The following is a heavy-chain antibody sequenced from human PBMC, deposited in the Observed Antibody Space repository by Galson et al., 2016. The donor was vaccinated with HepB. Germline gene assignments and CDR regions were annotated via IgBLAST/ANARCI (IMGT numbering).Heavy chain of an antibody. V-gene: IGHV3-11*05. J-gene: IGHJ3*02. Sequence: SLRLPCSAFAFTFSDYYMSWIRQAPGQGLEWVSYIGSSSSYRNYDDSVKRRFPISRDNAKNSLYLQMNSLRAEDTAVYYCAKVRSLDYYDTGEQDAFDIWGRGTLVTVSS. CDR3: AKVRSLDYYDTGEQDAFDI. CDR1: AFTFSDYY. CDR2: IGSSSSYR. D-gene: IGHD3-22*01.